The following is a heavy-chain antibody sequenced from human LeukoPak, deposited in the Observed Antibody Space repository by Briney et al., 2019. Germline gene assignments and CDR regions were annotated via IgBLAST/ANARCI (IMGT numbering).Heavy chain of an antibody. V-gene: IGHV3-48*04. CDR2: ISSTGGTI. D-gene: IGHD1-1*01. Sequence: GGSLRLSCAASGFTFSSNSMNWVRQAPGKGLEWVSYISSTGGTIYYADSMKGRFTISRDNAKNSLYLQMNSLRVEDTAVYYCAKDIDGDLQSPTAVYWGQGTLVTVSS. J-gene: IGHJ4*02. CDR1: GFTFSSNS. CDR3: AKDIDGDLQSPTAVY.